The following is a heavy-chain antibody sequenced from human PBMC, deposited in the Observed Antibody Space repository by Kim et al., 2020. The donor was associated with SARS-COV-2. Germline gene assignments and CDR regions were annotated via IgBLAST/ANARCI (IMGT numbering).Heavy chain of an antibody. J-gene: IGHJ6*02. Sequence: VKGRFTSARDNAKNSLYLQMNSLRAEDTALYYCANAVVRSGYVVLAGMDVWGQGTTVTVSS. CDR3: ANAVVRSGYVVLAGMDV. D-gene: IGHD5-12*01. V-gene: IGHV3-9*01.